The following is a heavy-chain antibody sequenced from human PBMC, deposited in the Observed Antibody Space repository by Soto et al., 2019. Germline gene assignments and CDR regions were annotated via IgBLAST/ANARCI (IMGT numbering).Heavy chain of an antibody. CDR2: IFYRGST. CDR1: GGSISSSSYY. Sequence: SETLSLTCTVSGGSISSSSYYWGWIRQPPTKGLEWIGSIFYRGSTYYNRSLKSRVTISVDTSKSQFSLKLSSVTAADTAVYYCARLTSGSYPRVYDFWGQGTLVTVSS. CDR3: ARLTSGSYPRVYDF. D-gene: IGHD1-26*01. J-gene: IGHJ4*02. V-gene: IGHV4-39*01.